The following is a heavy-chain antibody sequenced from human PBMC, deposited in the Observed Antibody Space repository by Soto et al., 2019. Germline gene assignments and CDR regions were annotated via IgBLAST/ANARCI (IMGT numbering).Heavy chain of an antibody. Sequence: SETLSLTCVVSGGPISSGGYSWTWIRQPPGRGLEWIGYISQSGSADYNPSLKSRVTISVDTSKDQFSLRLSSVTAADTAVYYCARDRNGLGGIDFWGQGILVTVSS. V-gene: IGHV4-30-2*01. J-gene: IGHJ4*02. D-gene: IGHD1-1*01. CDR2: ISQSGSA. CDR3: ARDRNGLGGIDF. CDR1: GGPISSGGYS.